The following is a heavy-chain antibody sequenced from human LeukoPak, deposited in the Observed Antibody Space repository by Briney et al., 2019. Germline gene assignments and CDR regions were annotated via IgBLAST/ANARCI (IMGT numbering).Heavy chain of an antibody. J-gene: IGHJ4*02. Sequence: PGGPLRLSCAASGFPFSSYTMNWVRQAPGKGLEWVSAITSSSTYIYYADSVKGRFTISRDNSKNTLYLQMNSLRAEDTAVYYCARDGGGALIAAAGTDDYWGQGTLVTVSS. D-gene: IGHD6-13*01. CDR3: ARDGGGALIAAAGTDDY. CDR2: ITSSSTYI. CDR1: GFPFSSYT. V-gene: IGHV3-21*04.